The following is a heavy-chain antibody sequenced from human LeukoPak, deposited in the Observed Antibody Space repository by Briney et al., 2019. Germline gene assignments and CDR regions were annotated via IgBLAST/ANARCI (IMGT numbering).Heavy chain of an antibody. D-gene: IGHD1-26*01. CDR1: GFTFSSYG. CDR3: ARDDGSYSRSPGFDN. V-gene: IGHV3-23*01. Sequence: GGSLRPSCAASGFTFSSYGMSWVRQAPGKGLEWVSAISGSGGSTYYADSVKGRFTISRDNAKNSLYLQMNSLRAEDTAVYYCARDDGSYSRSPGFDNWGQGTLVTVSS. J-gene: IGHJ4*02. CDR2: ISGSGGST.